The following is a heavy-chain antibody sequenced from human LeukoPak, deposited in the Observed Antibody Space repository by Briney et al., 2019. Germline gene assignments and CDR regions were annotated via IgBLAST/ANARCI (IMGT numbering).Heavy chain of an antibody. D-gene: IGHD6-13*01. J-gene: IGHJ4*02. CDR2: INPNSGGT. CDR3: ARVRTQRQLVLDY. V-gene: IGHV1-2*02. CDR1: GYTFTCYY. Sequence: ASVKVSCKASGYTFTCYYMHWVRQAPGQGLEWMGWINPNSGGTNYAQKFQGRVTMTRDASISTAYMELSRLRSDDTAVYYCARVRTQRQLVLDYWGQGTLVTVSS.